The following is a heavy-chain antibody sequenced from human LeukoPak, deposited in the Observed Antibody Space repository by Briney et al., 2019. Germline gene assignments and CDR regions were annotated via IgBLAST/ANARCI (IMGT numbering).Heavy chain of an antibody. J-gene: IGHJ4*02. CDR3: ARRAPSHDFDD. CDR1: GFTVSSNY. V-gene: IGHV3-7*01. CDR2: IKQDGSEK. Sequence: PGGSLRLSCAASGFTVSSNYMSWVRQAPGKGLEWVANIKQDGSEKYYVDSVKGRFTISRDNAKNSLYLQMNSLRAEDTAVYYCARRAPSHDFDDWGQGTLVTVSS.